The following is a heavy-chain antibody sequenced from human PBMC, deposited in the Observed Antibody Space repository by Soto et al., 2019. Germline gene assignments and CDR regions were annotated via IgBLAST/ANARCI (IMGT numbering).Heavy chain of an antibody. D-gene: IGHD2-2*02. CDR2: IIPILGIA. CDR1: GGTFSSYT. J-gene: IGHJ4*02. CDR3: AREEYLARTDY. Sequence: QVQLVQSGAEVKKPGSSVKVSCKASGGTFSSYTISWVRQAPGQGLEWMGRIIPILGIANYAQKFQGRVTSTADNSRSTADMGLSSLRSEDTAVYYCAREEYLARTDYWGQGTLVTGSS. V-gene: IGHV1-69*08.